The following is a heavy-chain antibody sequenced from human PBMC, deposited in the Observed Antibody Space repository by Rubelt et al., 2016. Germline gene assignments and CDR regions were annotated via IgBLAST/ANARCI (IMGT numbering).Heavy chain of an antibody. D-gene: IGHD6-13*01. J-gene: IGHJ5*02. CDR1: GHSISSGYF. Sequence: QVQLQESGPGLVKASETLSLTCTVSGHSISSGYFWGWIRQSPGKGLEWIGSFFHTGHTYYNPSLKSRVTISGDTSKNQFSLKLTSLTAADTAVYYGARRIAVAGGWFDPWGQGTLVTVSS. CDR3: ARRIAVAGGWFDP. CDR2: FFHTGHT. V-gene: IGHV4-38-2*02.